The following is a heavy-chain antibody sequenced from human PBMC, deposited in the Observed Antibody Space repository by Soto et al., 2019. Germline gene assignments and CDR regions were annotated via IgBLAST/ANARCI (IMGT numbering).Heavy chain of an antibody. CDR3: ARSVVVTAIWDY. Sequence: ASVKVSCKASGYTVTSYGISWLRQAPGQGLEWMEWISVYKGNTNYAHRLQGRVTMTTDTTRSTDYKGLRSPRSDDTAGDYCARSVVVTAIWDYWGQGTLVTVSS. D-gene: IGHD2-21*02. CDR2: ISVYKGNT. J-gene: IGHJ4*02. CDR1: GYTVTSYG. V-gene: IGHV1-18*04.